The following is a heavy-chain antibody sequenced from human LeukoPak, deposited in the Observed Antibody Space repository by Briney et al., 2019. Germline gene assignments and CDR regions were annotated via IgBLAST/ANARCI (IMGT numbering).Heavy chain of an antibody. Sequence: SETLSLTCAVYGGSFSGYYWSWIRQPPGKGLEWIGEINHSGSTNYNPSLRSRVTISVDTSKNQFSLKLSSVTAADTAVYYCAGGPIVPAAISGAYFDYWGQGTLVTVSS. CDR1: GGSFSGYY. CDR2: INHSGST. J-gene: IGHJ4*02. D-gene: IGHD2-2*02. CDR3: AGGPIVPAAISGAYFDY. V-gene: IGHV4-34*01.